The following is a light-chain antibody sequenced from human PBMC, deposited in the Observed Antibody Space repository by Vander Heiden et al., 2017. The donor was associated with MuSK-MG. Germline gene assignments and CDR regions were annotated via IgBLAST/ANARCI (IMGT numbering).Light chain of an antibody. Sequence: DIQVTQSPPSLSASIEDTITLTCRTSQSVNTYFNWYQQRPGKAPQLLIYAVSSLQTGVPSRFSGRGSGTDFTLTISGLQPEDVATYFCQQCYDIPWTFGEGTKVEVK. CDR2: AVS. J-gene: IGKJ1*01. CDR3: QQCYDIPWT. V-gene: IGKV1-39*01. CDR1: QSVNTY.